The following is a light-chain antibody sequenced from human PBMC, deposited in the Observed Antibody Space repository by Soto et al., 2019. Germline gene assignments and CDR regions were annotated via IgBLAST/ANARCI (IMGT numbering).Light chain of an antibody. V-gene: IGLV2-14*01. CDR3: SSYTSSSALVV. CDR1: GSDVGDYNY. Sequence: QSVLTQPASVSGSPGQSITISCTATGSDVGDYNYVSWYQQHPGKAPQLMIFEVSNRPSGVSIRFSGSKSGNTASLTISGLQADDEAYYHCSSYTSSSALVVFGGGTKVTVL. CDR2: EVS. J-gene: IGLJ2*01.